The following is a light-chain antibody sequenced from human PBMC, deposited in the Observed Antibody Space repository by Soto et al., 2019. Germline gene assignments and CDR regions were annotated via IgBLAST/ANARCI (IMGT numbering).Light chain of an antibody. CDR2: LNSDGSH. V-gene: IGLV4-69*01. CDR1: SGHSSYA. J-gene: IGLJ2*01. Sequence: QPVLTQSPSASASLGASVKLTCTLSSGHSSYAIAWHQQQPEKGPRYLMKLNSDGSHSKGDGIPDRFSGSSSGAQRYLTISSLQSEDEADYYCQTWGTRLQVFGGGTKLTVL. CDR3: QTWGTRLQV.